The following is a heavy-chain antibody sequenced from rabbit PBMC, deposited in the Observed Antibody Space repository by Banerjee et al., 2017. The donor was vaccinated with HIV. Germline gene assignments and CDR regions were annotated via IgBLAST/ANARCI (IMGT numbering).Heavy chain of an antibody. CDR2: IYNGDVGSRT. Sequence: QEQLVESGGGLVQPGGSLKLSCKASGFSFSSGYDMCWVRQAPGKGLEWIACIYNGDVGSRTYYATWAKGRFTISKTSTTVTLQMTSLTAADTATYFCARDLDDVIGWNFSLWGQGTLVTVS. J-gene: IGHJ4*01. CDR3: ARDLDDVIGWNFSL. D-gene: IGHD1-1*01. CDR1: GFSFSSGYD. V-gene: IGHV1S45*01.